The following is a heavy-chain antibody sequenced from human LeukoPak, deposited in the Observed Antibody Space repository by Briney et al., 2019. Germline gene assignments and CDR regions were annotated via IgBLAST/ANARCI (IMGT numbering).Heavy chain of an antibody. CDR3: ARLVGLGDHPRGRFDY. CDR1: GGSISSYY. J-gene: IGHJ4*02. CDR2: IYYSGST. D-gene: IGHD2-21*02. Sequence: SETLSLTCTVSGGSISSYYWSWIRQPPGKGLEWIGYIYYSGSTNYNPSLKSRVTISVDTSKNQFSLKLSSVTAADTAVYYCARLVGLGDHPRGRFDYWGQGTLVTVSS. V-gene: IGHV4-59*01.